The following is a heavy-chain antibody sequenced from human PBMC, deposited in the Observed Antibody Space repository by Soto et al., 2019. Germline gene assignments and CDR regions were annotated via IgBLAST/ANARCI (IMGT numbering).Heavy chain of an antibody. D-gene: IGHD2-2*03. J-gene: IGHJ6*03. CDR2: IIPIFGTP. V-gene: IGHV1-69*01. Sequence: SVKVTCNAAGVSFISCAISWGRRTPGQGLEWMGGIIPIFGTPNYAQKFQCRVTIIADESTSTAYMELSSLRSEDTAVYYCARPMDKVRNYYYYYYMEVCHKGTTVTV. CDR1: GVSFISCA. CDR3: ARPMDKVRNYYYYYYMEV.